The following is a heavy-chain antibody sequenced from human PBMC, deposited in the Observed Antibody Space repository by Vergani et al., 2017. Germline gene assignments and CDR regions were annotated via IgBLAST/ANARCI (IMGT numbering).Heavy chain of an antibody. D-gene: IGHD5-24*01. J-gene: IGHJ4*02. CDR2: MNPNSGNT. CDR1: GYTFTSYD. V-gene: IGHV1-8*01. Sequence: QVQLVQSGAEVKKPGASVKVSCKASGYTFTSYDINWVRQATGQGLEWMGWMNPNSGNTGYAQKFQGRVTITADKSTSTAYMELSSLRSEDTAMYYCARGEMATILSYFDYWGQGTLVTVSS. CDR3: ARGEMATILSYFDY.